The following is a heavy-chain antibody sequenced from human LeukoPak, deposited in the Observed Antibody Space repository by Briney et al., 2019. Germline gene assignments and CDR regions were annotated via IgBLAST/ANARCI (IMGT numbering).Heavy chain of an antibody. CDR3: ERVYDYVWGSYRKTSFDY. V-gene: IGHV3-64*01. Sequence: GGSLRLSCVASGFTFSAYAMYWVRRTPGKGLEYVSVISGNGVSTHYATSVKGRFTISRDNSKNTLYLQMNSLRAEDTAVYYCERVYDYVWGSYRKTSFDYWGQGTLVTVSS. CDR1: GFTFSAYA. D-gene: IGHD3-16*02. CDR2: ISGNGVST. J-gene: IGHJ4*02.